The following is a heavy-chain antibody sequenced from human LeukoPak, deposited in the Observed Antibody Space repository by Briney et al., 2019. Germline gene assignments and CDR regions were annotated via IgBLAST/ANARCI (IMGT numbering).Heavy chain of an antibody. CDR1: GFTFSSYG. CDR2: IWYDGSNK. CDR3: AKDRVGSQLERPGWFDP. J-gene: IGHJ5*02. V-gene: IGHV3-33*06. D-gene: IGHD1-1*01. Sequence: GRSLRLSCAASGFTFSSYGMHWVRQAPGKGLEWVAVIWYDGSNKYYADSVKGRFTISRDNSKNTLYLQMNSLRAEDTAVYYCAKDRVGSQLERPGWFDPWGQGTLVTVSS.